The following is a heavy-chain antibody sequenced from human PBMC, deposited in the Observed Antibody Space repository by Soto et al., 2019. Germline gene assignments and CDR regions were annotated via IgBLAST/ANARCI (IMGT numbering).Heavy chain of an antibody. CDR1: GYSFTSYW. V-gene: IGHV5-51*01. D-gene: IGHD6-19*01. Sequence: GESLKISCEGSGYSFTSYWVGWVRQMPGKGPEWMGIICPGNSNTRYSPSFQGQVTISADKSISTAYLQWTSLKASDTAMYYCARSRRGAYSSGWYSPSGYYNYGIDVWGQGTKVTVSS. CDR3: ARSRRGAYSSGWYSPSGYYNYGIDV. CDR2: ICPGNSNT. J-gene: IGHJ6*02.